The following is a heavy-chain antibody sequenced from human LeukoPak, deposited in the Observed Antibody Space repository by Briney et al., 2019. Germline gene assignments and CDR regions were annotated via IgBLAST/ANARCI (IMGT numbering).Heavy chain of an antibody. V-gene: IGHV3-30-3*01. CDR3: ANLGGY. CDR1: GFTFSTYT. CDR2: VSYDGTNK. J-gene: IGHJ4*02. D-gene: IGHD1-26*01. Sequence: GGSLRLSCAASGFTFSTYTMHWVRQAPGKGLEWVAFVSYDGTNKNYADSVKGRFTISRDNSKNTLYLQINSLRAEDTAVYYCANLGGYWGQGTLVTVSS.